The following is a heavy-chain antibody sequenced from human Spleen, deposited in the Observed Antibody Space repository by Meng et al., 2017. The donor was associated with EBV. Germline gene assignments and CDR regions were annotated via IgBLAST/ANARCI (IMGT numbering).Heavy chain of an antibody. CDR1: GGSVSSGTYY. V-gene: IGHV4-61*01. CDR3: ARSPDYFDSSGYYRFDY. Sequence: QRQLRESGPGLVKPSETLSLTCTVSGGSVSSGTYYWSWIRQPPGKGLEWIGYIYYSGSTNYNPSLKSRVTISVDTSKNQFSLRLSSVTAADTAVYYCARSPDYFDSSGYYRFDYWGQGTLVTVSS. D-gene: IGHD3-22*01. CDR2: IYYSGST. J-gene: IGHJ4*02.